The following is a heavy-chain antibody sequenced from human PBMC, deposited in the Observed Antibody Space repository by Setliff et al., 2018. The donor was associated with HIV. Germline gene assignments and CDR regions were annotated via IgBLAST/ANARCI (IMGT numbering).Heavy chain of an antibody. D-gene: IGHD1-1*01. CDR3: TRDPSNNYFHFYMDV. CDR2: ISRDGTST. V-gene: IGHV3-74*01. J-gene: IGHJ6*03. CDR1: GFSLSGNF. Sequence: GGSLRLSCAASGFSLSGNFMHRVRQAPGKGLVWVSCISRDGTSTSYADSVKGRFTTSRDKNTVYLQMNGLRVDDTAVYYCTRDPSNNYFHFYMDVWGKGTTVTVSS.